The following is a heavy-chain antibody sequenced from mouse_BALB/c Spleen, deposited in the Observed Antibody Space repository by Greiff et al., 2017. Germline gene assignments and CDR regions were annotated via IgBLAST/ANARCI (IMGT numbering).Heavy chain of an antibody. CDR3: ARGPTGDYFDY. CDR2: IDPANGNT. V-gene: IGHV14-3*02. CDR1: GFNIKDTY. J-gene: IGHJ2*01. D-gene: IGHD3-2*01. Sequence: VQLQQSGAELVKPGASVKLSCTASGFNIKDTYMHWVKQRPEQGLEWIGRIDPANGNTKYDPKFQGKATITADTSSNTAYLQLSSLTSEDTAVYYGARGPTGDYFDYWGQGTTLTVSS.